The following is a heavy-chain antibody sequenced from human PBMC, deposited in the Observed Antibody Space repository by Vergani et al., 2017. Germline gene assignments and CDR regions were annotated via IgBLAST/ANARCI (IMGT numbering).Heavy chain of an antibody. Sequence: EVQLLESGGGLVQPGGSLRLSCAASGFIFSTYAMSWVRQAPGKGLEWVSGISASGAPTYYADAVKGRVTISRDNSKNTLYLQMNSLRVEDTAVYYCARAYGRYDWFDYWGQRTLVTVSS. CDR2: ISASGAPT. V-gene: IGHV3-23*01. CDR3: ARAYGRYDWFDY. J-gene: IGHJ4*01. D-gene: IGHD1-20*01. CDR1: GFIFSTYA.